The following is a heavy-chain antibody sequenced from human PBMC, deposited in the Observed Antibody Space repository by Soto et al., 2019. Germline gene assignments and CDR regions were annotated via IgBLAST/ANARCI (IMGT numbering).Heavy chain of an antibody. CDR1: GGSISSSSYY. Sequence: SETLSLTCTVSGGSISSSSYYWGWIRQPPGKGLEWIGSIYYSGSTYYNPSLKSRVTISVDTSKNQFSLKLSSVTAADTAVYYCATSDRGQLVVGSDFDYWGQGTLVTVSS. V-gene: IGHV4-39*01. J-gene: IGHJ4*02. D-gene: IGHD6-6*01. CDR2: IYYSGST. CDR3: ATSDRGQLVVGSDFDY.